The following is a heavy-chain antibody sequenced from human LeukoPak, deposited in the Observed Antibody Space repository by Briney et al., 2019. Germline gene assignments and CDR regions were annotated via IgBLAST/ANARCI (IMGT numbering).Heavy chain of an antibody. D-gene: IGHD2-15*01. Sequence: PSETLSLTCTVSGGSISSYYWSWIRQPAGKGLEWIGRIYTSGSTNYNPSLKSRVTMSVDTSKNQFSLKLSSVTAADTAVYYCARSHCSGGSCYKYFDYWGQETLVTVSS. J-gene: IGHJ4*02. CDR1: GGSISSYY. CDR3: ARSHCSGGSCYKYFDY. CDR2: IYTSGST. V-gene: IGHV4-4*07.